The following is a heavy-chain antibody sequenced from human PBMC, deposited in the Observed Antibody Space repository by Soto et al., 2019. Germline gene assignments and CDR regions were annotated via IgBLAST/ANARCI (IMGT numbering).Heavy chain of an antibody. J-gene: IGHJ4*02. D-gene: IGHD5-12*01. CDR1: GFTFNRFN. Sequence: PGGSLGLSCAASGFTFNRFNMNWVRQAPGKGLEWVSYISGSSSTIYYADSVKGRFTISRDNAKNSLYLQMSSLRVEDMAVYYSARDPYNGDDLDFDSWGQGTLVPSPQ. CDR2: ISGSSSTI. CDR3: ARDPYNGDDLDFDS. V-gene: IGHV3-48*01.